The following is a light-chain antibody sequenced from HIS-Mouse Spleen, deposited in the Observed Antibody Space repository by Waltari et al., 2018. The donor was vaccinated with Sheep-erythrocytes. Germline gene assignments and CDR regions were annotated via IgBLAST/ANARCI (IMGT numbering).Light chain of an antibody. Sequence: QSVLTQAPSASGTPGQRVTISCSGSSSNIGSNTVNWYQQLPGTAPKLLIYSNNQRPSGVPDRCSGSKSGTSASLAISGLQSEDEADYYCAAWDDSLNGPVFGGGTKLTVL. J-gene: IGLJ3*02. CDR2: SNN. V-gene: IGLV1-44*01. CDR3: AAWDDSLNGPV. CDR1: SSNIGSNT.